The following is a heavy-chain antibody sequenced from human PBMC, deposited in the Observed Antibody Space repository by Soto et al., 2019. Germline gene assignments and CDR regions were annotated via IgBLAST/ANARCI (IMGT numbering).Heavy chain of an antibody. CDR3: ARESFGYCSGGSCSGSIDY. CDR1: GGSISSGDYY. J-gene: IGHJ4*02. Sequence: TSETLSLTCTVSGGSISSGDYYWSWIRQPPGKGLEWIGYIYYSGSTYYSPTLKSRVTISVDTSKHQFSLKLSSVTAADTAVYYCARESFGYCSGGSCSGSIDYWGEGTLVTVSS. D-gene: IGHD2-15*01. V-gene: IGHV4-30-4*01. CDR2: IYYSGST.